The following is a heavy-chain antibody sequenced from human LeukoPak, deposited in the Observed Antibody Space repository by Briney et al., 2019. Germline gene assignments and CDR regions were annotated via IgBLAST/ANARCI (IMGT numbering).Heavy chain of an antibody. CDR2: ISSSGSTI. CDR3: ARSPGLYSYGSVY. J-gene: IGHJ4*02. CDR1: GFTFSSYE. Sequence: PGGSLRLSCAASGFTFSSYEMNWVRQAPGKRLEWVSYISSSGSTIYYADSVKGRFTISRDNAKNSLYLQMNSPRAEDTAVYYCARSPGLYSYGSVYWGQGTLVTVSS. D-gene: IGHD5-18*01. V-gene: IGHV3-48*03.